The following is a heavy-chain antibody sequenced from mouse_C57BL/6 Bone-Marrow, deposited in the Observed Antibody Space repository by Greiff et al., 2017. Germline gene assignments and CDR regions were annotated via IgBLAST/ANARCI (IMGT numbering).Heavy chain of an antibody. V-gene: IGHV1-19*01. CDR2: INPYNGGT. Sequence: VQLQQSGPVLVKPGASVKMSCKASGYTFTDYYMNWVKQSHGKSLEWIGVINPYNGGTSYNQKFKGKATLTVDKSSSTAYMELNSLTSEDSAVYYCARELYGNLYYFDYWGQGTTLTVSS. CDR3: ARELYGNLYYFDY. D-gene: IGHD2-1*01. J-gene: IGHJ2*01. CDR1: GYTFTDYY.